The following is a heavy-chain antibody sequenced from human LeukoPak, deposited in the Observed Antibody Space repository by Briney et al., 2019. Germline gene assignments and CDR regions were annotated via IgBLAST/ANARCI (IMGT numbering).Heavy chain of an antibody. J-gene: IGHJ5*02. V-gene: IGHV4-34*01. D-gene: IGHD6-19*01. CDR3: ARGHKRFNTGWYRGNWFDP. CDR2: INDSGST. Sequence: PSETLSLTCAVSSGSFSGYYWSWIRQPPGKGLEWIGEINDSGSTNYNPSLKSRVTISVDTSKNQFSLKLSSVTAADTAVYFCARGHKRFNTGWYRGNWFDPWGQGTLVTVSS. CDR1: SGSFSGYY.